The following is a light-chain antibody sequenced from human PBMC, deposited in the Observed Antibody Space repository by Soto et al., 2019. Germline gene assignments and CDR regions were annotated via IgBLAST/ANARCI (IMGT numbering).Light chain of an antibody. V-gene: IGKV3-15*01. Sequence: IVMPQSPATLSVSPGERATLSCRASQSVRSNLAWYQQKPGQTPRLLISGASTRATGISARFSGSGSGTEFTLTISSLQSEDFAVYYCQQYNNWPGTFGQGTKVEIK. CDR3: QQYNNWPGT. CDR2: GAS. J-gene: IGKJ1*01. CDR1: QSVRSN.